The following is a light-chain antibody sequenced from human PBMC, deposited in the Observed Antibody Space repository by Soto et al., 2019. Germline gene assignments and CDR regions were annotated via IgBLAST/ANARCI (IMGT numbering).Light chain of an antibody. CDR3: QQSYSTPVA. CDR2: AAS. V-gene: IGKV1-39*01. CDR1: QSISSY. J-gene: IGKJ2*01. Sequence: DIQMTQSPSSLSASVGDRVTITCRARQSISSYLNWYQQKPGKAPKLLIYAASSLQSGVPSRFSGSRYGTDFTLTISTLPPEDFATYYGQQSYSTPVAFGQGTRLESK.